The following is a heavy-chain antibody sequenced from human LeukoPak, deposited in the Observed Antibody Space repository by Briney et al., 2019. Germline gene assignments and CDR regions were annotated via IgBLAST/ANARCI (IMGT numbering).Heavy chain of an antibody. Sequence: GGSLRLSCAASGFTVSSNYMSWVRQAPGKGLEWVSIIYSGGSTFYADSVKGRFTISRDNSKNTLYLQMNSLRAEDTAVYYCAKDSCSTTSCYAGVDYWGQGTLVTVSS. D-gene: IGHD2-2*01. J-gene: IGHJ4*02. CDR2: IYSGGST. V-gene: IGHV3-53*01. CDR3: AKDSCSTTSCYAGVDY. CDR1: GFTVSSNY.